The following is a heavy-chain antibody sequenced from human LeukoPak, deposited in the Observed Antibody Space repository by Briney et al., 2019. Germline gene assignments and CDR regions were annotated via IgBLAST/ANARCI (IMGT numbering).Heavy chain of an antibody. D-gene: IGHD3-10*01. V-gene: IGHV1-8*01. J-gene: IGHJ5*02. CDR2: MDPNSGNT. Sequence: ASVKVSCKASGYTFINYDINWVRQAPGQGLEWMGWMDPNSGNTGFAQKFQGRVAMTRDSSISTAYMELSSLRSDDTAVYYCAKDEYGSGSRAFNNWFDPWGQGTLVTVSS. CDR1: GYTFINYD. CDR3: AKDEYGSGSRAFNNWFDP.